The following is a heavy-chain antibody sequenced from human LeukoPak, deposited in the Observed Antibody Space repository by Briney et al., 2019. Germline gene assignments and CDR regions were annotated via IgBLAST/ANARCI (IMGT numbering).Heavy chain of an antibody. CDR2: ISYDGSNK. V-gene: IGHV3-30-3*01. CDR3: ARNGYSSSWSAYFDY. CDR1: GFTFSSYW. Sequence: GGSLRLSCAVSGFTFSSYWMHWVRQAPGKGLEWVAVISYDGSNKYYADSVKGRFTISRDNSKNTLYLQMNSLRAEDTAVYYFARNGYSSSWSAYFDYWGQGTLVTVSS. J-gene: IGHJ4*02. D-gene: IGHD6-13*01.